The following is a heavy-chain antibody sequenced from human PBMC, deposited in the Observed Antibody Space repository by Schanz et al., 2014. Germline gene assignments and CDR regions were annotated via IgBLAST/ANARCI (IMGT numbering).Heavy chain of an antibody. V-gene: IGHV1-69*08. J-gene: IGHJ4*02. CDR2: IISILGIP. D-gene: IGHD2-21*01. CDR3: ARDRLECGAECYSVEVFEI. Sequence: QVQLVQSGAEVKKPGSSMKVSCKASGGTFNSYTISWVRQAPGQGLEWMGRIISILGIPNYAQKFQGRVTFTADKSTFTAYMELSGLRSEDTAVYYCARDRLECGAECYSVEVFEIWGQGTLVIVSS. CDR1: GGTFNSYT.